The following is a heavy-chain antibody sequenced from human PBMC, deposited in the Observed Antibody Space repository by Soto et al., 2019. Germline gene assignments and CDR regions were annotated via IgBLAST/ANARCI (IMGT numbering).Heavy chain of an antibody. CDR1: GFTFSSYA. J-gene: IGHJ4*02. D-gene: IGHD2-15*01. CDR3: AKVGCSGGSCYSKSPVFDY. V-gene: IGHV3-23*01. CDR2: ISGSGGST. Sequence: GGSLRLSCAASGFTFSSYAMSWVRQAPGKGLEWVSAISGSGGSTYYADSVKGRFTISRDNSKNTLYLQMNSLRAEDTAVYYCAKVGCSGGSCYSKSPVFDYWGQGTLVTVSS.